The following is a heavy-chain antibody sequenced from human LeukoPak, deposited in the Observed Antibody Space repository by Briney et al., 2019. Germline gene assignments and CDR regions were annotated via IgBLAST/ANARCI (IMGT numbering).Heavy chain of an antibody. D-gene: IGHD3-22*01. J-gene: IGHJ4*02. Sequence: PSETLSLTCTVSGGSISSYYWSWIRQPPGKGLEWIGYIYYSGSTNYNPSLKSRVTISVDTSKNQFSLKLSSVTAVDTAVYYCARQKNYDSSGYQPSDYWGQGTLVTVSS. CDR3: ARQKNYDSSGYQPSDY. V-gene: IGHV4-59*01. CDR1: GGSISSYY. CDR2: IYYSGST.